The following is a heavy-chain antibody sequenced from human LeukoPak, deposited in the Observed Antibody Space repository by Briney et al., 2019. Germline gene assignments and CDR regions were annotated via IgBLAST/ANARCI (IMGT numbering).Heavy chain of an antibody. J-gene: IGHJ4*02. CDR3: ASYMIVPGTRGFDN. CDR1: GGSIYSQNW. D-gene: IGHD6-19*01. Sequence: PSETLSLTCAVSGGSIYSQNWWSWVRQPPGKGLEWIGEVFQSGSTNYDPSLKTRVTISVDKSRNQFSLTLSSATAADTAVYYCASYMIVPGTRGFDNWGQGNLVTVSS. CDR2: VFQSGST. V-gene: IGHV4-4*02.